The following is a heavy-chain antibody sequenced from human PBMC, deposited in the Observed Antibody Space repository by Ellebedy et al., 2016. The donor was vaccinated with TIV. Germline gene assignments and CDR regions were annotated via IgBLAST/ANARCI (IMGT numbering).Heavy chain of an antibody. CDR1: GFTFSSYS. CDR3: ARGAFRAPYYYGMDV. J-gene: IGHJ6*02. Sequence: GESLKISXAVSGFTFSSYSMNWVRQAPGQGLEWVSSISSSSSYIYYADSVKGRFTISRDTAKNSLYLQMNSLRAEDTAVYYCARGAFRAPYYYGMDVWGQGTTVTVSS. V-gene: IGHV3-21*01. CDR2: ISSSSSYI. D-gene: IGHD2/OR15-2a*01.